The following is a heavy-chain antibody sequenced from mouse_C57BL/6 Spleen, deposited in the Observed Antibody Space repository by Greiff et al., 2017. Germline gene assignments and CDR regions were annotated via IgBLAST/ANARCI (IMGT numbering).Heavy chain of an antibody. CDR2: IYPRSGNT. CDR3: ARSYDYDERFAY. V-gene: IGHV1-81*01. Sequence: QVQLQQPGAELVMPGASVKLSCKASGYTFTSYWMHWVKQRPGQGLEWIGEIYPRSGNTYYNEKFKGKATLTADKSSSTAYMELRSLTSEDSAVYFCARSYDYDERFAYWGQGTLVTVSA. J-gene: IGHJ3*01. D-gene: IGHD2-4*01. CDR1: GYTFTSYW.